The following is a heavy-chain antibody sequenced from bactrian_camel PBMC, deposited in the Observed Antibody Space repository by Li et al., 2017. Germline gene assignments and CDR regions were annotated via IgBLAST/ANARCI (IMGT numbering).Heavy chain of an antibody. V-gene: IGHV3S1*01. J-gene: IGHJ4*01. CDR2: IYTRGGST. CDR1: GYTGGRHC. D-gene: IGHD3*01. Sequence: HVQLVESGGGSVQTGGSARLSCTTSGYTGGRHCMAWFRQAPGKEREGVAAIYTRGGSTYYADSVKGRFTISQDNADDTYYLQMNSLKPEDTAVYYCAARFFMRDCYGVSWSLMPGVEWGQGTQVTVS. CDR3: AARFFMRDCYGVSWSLMPGVE.